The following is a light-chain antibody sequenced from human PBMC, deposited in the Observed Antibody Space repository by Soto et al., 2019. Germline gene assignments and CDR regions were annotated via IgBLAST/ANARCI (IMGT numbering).Light chain of an antibody. Sequence: DIQMTQSPSTLSASVGDRVTITCRASQSISSWLAWYQQKPGKAPKLLIYDASDLETGVPSRFSGSGSGTDFTFPINSLQPEDIATYYCQQYDNLPLTFGGGTKVDIK. CDR1: QSISSW. J-gene: IGKJ4*01. CDR2: DAS. V-gene: IGKV1-33*01. CDR3: QQYDNLPLT.